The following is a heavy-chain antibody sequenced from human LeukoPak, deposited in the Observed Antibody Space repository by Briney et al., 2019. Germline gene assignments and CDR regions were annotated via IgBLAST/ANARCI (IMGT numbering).Heavy chain of an antibody. CDR3: ARMYSSSSEYNWFDP. V-gene: IGHV4-59*01. D-gene: IGHD6-6*01. J-gene: IGHJ5*02. CDR2: IYYSGST. Sequence: SETLSLTCTVSGGSISSYYWSWIRRPPGKGLEWIGYIYYSGSTNYNPSLKSRVTISVDTSKNQFSLKLSSVTAADTAVYYCARMYSSSSEYNWFDPWGQGTLVTVSS. CDR1: GGSISSYY.